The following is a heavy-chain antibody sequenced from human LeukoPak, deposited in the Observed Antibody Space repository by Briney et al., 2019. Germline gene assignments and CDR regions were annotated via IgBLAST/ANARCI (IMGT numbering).Heavy chain of an antibody. Sequence: GGSLRLSCAASGFTFSSYGMHWVRQAPGKGLEWVAFIRYDGSNKYYADSVKGRFTISRDNSKNTLYLQMNSLRAEDTAVYYCAKDFYILSGGGAFDIWGQGTMVTVSS. V-gene: IGHV3-30*02. CDR1: GFTFSSYG. CDR2: IRYDGSNK. D-gene: IGHD3-9*01. J-gene: IGHJ3*02. CDR3: AKDFYILSGGGAFDI.